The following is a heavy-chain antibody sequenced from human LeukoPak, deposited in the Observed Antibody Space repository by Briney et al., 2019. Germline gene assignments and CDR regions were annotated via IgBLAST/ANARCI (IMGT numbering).Heavy chain of an antibody. J-gene: IGHJ4*02. D-gene: IGHD3-9*01. CDR2: LSGSGGST. CDR1: GFTFSSYA. V-gene: IGHV3-23*01. CDR3: AKDMRFDWTPYYFDY. Sequence: GGSLRLSCAASGFTFSSYAMSWVRKAPGKGLEWASALSGSGGSTYYADSVKGRFTISRDNSKNTLYLQMNSLRAEDTAVYYCAKDMRFDWTPYYFDYWGQGTLVTVSS.